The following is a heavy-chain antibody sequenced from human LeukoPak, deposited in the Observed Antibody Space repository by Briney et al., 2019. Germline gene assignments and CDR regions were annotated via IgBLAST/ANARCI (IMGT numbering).Heavy chain of an antibody. CDR1: GFTFSSYG. CDR3: AKEIYAPYYYDSSGHQAKYYYYVMDV. Sequence: GRSLRLSCAASGFTFSSYGMHWVRQAPGKGLEWVAVISYDGSNKYYADSVKGRFTISRDNSKNTLYLQMNSLRAEDTAVYYCAKEIYAPYYYDSSGHQAKYYYYVMDVWGQGTTVTVSS. V-gene: IGHV3-30*18. CDR2: ISYDGSNK. D-gene: IGHD3-22*01. J-gene: IGHJ6*02.